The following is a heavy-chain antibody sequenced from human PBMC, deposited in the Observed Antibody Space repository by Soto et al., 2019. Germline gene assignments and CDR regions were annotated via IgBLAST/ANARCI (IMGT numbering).Heavy chain of an antibody. CDR2: ISSSSSYI. J-gene: IGHJ4*02. D-gene: IGHD6-19*01. V-gene: IGHV3-21*01. Sequence: PGGSLRLSCAASGFTFSSYSMNWVRQAPGKGLEWVSSISSSSSYIYYADSVKGRFTISRDNAKNSLYLQMNSLRAEDTAVYYCARVGRYSSGWYYFDYWGQGTLVTVSS. CDR3: ARVGRYSSGWYYFDY. CDR1: GFTFSSYS.